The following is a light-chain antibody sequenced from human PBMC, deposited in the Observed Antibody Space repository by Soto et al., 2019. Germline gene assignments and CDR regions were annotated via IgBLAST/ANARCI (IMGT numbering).Light chain of an antibody. CDR1: QSISISY. CDR2: RAS. CDR3: QQYYRWPIT. V-gene: IGKV3-20*01. J-gene: IGKJ5*01. Sequence: EIVLTQSPGTLSLSPGERATLSCRASQSISISYLAWYQQSPGRAPRLLIYRASTRAAGIPDRFSGSGSGTEFTLTIGSLQPEDFATYYCQQYYRWPITFGQGTRLEIK.